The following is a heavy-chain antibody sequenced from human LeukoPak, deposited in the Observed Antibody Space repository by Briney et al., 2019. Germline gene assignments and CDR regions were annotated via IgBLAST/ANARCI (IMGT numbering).Heavy chain of an antibody. CDR2: ICYTGST. D-gene: IGHD6-6*01. J-gene: IGHJ4*02. V-gene: IGHV4-39*02. CDR3: ARLGLVGPYSSSGYYFDY. CDR1: GGSISSSNYY. Sequence: SETLSLTCTVSGGSISSSNYYWGWIRQPPGKGLEWIGSICYTGSTYYNPSLKSRVTISVDTSKNHFSLKLSSVTAADTAVYYCARLGLVGPYSSSGYYFDYWGEGTLVTVSS.